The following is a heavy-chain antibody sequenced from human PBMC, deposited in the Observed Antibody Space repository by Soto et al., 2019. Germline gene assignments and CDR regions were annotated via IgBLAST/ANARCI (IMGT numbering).Heavy chain of an antibody. CDR1: GGSISSGGYY. D-gene: IGHD3-9*01. CDR2: IHGNGGT. CDR3: ASRYGPSEFDH. V-gene: IGHV4-39*01. J-gene: IGHJ4*02. Sequence: SETLSLTCTVSGGSISSGGYYWSWIRQHPGKGLEWIGNIHGNGGTQYNPSLKSRVIISVDTSANQFSLRLTSVTAADTAVYYCASRYGPSEFDHWGQGSLVTVSS.